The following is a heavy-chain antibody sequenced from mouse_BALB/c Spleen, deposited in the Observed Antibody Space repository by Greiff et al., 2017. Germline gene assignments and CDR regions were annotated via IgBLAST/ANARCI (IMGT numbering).Heavy chain of an antibody. Sequence: VQLQESGPGLVAPSQSLSITCTVSGFSLTSYGVHWVRQPPGKGLEWLGVIWAGGSTNYNSALMSRLSISKDNSKSQVFLKMNSLQTDDTAMYYCARDRYYGSSGDYFDYWGQGTTLTVSS. CDR2: IWAGGST. CDR1: GFSLTSYG. V-gene: IGHV2-9*02. CDR3: ARDRYYGSSGDYFDY. D-gene: IGHD1-1*01. J-gene: IGHJ2*01.